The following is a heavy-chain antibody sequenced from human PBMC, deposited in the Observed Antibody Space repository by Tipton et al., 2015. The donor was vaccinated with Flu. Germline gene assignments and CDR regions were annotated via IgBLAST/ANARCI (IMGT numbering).Heavy chain of an antibody. J-gene: IGHJ4*02. CDR3: AIFKNPGH. D-gene: IGHD2/OR15-2a*01. Sequence: SLRLSCAASGFTFSSYEMNWVRQAPGKGLEWVANINEDGSTTYYLGSVRGRFTISRDNARNSVFLQMNSLRVEDTALYYCAIFKNPGHWGQGTLVTVSS. CDR2: INEDGSTT. V-gene: IGHV3-7*01. CDR1: GFTFSSYE.